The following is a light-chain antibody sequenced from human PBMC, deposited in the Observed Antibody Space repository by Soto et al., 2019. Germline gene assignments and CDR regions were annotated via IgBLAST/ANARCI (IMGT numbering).Light chain of an antibody. J-gene: IGKJ4*02. CDR3: QQRTNWPLT. V-gene: IGKV3-11*01. Sequence: EIVLTQSPVTLSLSPGERATLSCRASLSVTTFLAWYQQKPGQAPRLLIYHASKRATGIPARFSGSGSGTDFTLTISSLEPEDFAVYYCQQRTNWPLTFGGGTKVEIK. CDR1: LSVTTF. CDR2: HAS.